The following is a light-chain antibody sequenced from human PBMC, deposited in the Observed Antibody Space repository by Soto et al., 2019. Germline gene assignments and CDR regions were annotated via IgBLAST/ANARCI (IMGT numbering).Light chain of an antibody. CDR3: QQYGSSPLT. Sequence: EIVLSQSPGTLSLSPGERATLSCRASRSASHSYVDSYPQKPGQAPRLLIHRTSSRATGIPDRFSGSGSGTDCTLTISRLEPEDFAVYDCQQYGSSPLTFGGGTKGDIK. CDR2: RTS. V-gene: IGKV3-20*01. J-gene: IGKJ4*01. CDR1: RSASHSY.